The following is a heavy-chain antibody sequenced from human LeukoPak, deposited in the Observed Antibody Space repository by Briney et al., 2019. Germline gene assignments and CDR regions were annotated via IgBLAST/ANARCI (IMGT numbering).Heavy chain of an antibody. CDR1: GFTFDDYG. J-gene: IGHJ3*02. CDR3: ARDKAHRYYYDSSGYYYDAFDI. V-gene: IGHV3-20*04. D-gene: IGHD3-22*01. CDR2: INWNCGST. Sequence: GGSLRLSCAASGFTFDDYGMSWVRQAPGKGLEWVSGINWNCGSTGYADSVKGRFTISRDNAKNSLYLQMNSLRAEDTALYYCARDKAHRYYYDSSGYYYDAFDIWGQGTMVTVSS.